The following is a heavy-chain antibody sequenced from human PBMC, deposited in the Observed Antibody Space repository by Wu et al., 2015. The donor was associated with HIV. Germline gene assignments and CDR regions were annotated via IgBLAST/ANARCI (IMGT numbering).Heavy chain of an antibody. CDR1: GYTFTSYY. D-gene: IGHD1-26*01. J-gene: IGHJ1*01. CDR3: ARVMSEFATGAIQH. Sequence: QVQLVQSGAEVKKPGASVRVSCKASGYTFTSYYMHWVRQAPGQGLEWMGIVNPSGGSTSYAQKFQGRVTMTRDTSTSTVYMELRSLRSEDTAVYYCARVMSEFATGAIQHWGQGTLVTVSS. V-gene: IGHV1-46*03. CDR2: VNPSGGST.